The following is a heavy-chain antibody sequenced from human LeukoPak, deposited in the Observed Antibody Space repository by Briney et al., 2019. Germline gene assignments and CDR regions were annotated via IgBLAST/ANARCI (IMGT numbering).Heavy chain of an antibody. D-gene: IGHD3-3*01. Sequence: ASVKVSCKASGYTFTGYYMHWVRQAPGQGLEWMGWINPNSGGTNYAQKFQGRVTMTRDKSIRTAYMELSSLRSEDTAVYYCARDRVLEGAFDIWGQGTMVTVSS. V-gene: IGHV1-2*02. J-gene: IGHJ3*02. CDR3: ARDRVLEGAFDI. CDR2: INPNSGGT. CDR1: GYTFTGYY.